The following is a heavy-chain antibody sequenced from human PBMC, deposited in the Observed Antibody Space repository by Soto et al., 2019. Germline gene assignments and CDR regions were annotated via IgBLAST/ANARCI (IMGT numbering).Heavy chain of an antibody. CDR1: GFTGSY. D-gene: IGHD1-1*01. Sequence: EVQVVESGGALVQPGGSLRLSCAVSGFTGSYMTWVRQAPGKGLEWVSFIHSDGNTFYADSVKGRFSISRDSSKNTVSLQMNSLRAEDTAVHYCAAGLDNAKIHHWGQGTLVTVSS. V-gene: IGHV3-66*01. CDR2: IHSDGNT. CDR3: AAGLDNAKIHH. J-gene: IGHJ1*01.